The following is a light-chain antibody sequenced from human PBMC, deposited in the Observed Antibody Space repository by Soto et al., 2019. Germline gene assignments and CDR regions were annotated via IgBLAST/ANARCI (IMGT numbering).Light chain of an antibody. CDR3: QQRSNRPPT. J-gene: IGKJ5*01. CDR1: QSVSSY. CDR2: DAS. Sequence: EIVLSQSPATLSLSPGERATLSCRASQSVSSYLAWYQQKPGQAPRLLIYDASNRATGIPARFSGSGSGTDFPLTISSLEPEDFAVYYCQQRSNRPPTFGQGTRLEIK. V-gene: IGKV3-11*01.